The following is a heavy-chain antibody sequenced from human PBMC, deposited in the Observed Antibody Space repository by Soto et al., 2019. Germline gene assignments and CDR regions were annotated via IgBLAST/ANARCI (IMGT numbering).Heavy chain of an antibody. CDR2: ISYSSNTI. CDR1: GLAFSSYS. V-gene: IGHV3-48*02. J-gene: IGHJ6*02. Sequence: EVQLVESGGGLVQPGGSLRLSCAASGLAFSSYSMNWVRQAPGKGLELVSYISYSSNTIYYAASGKGRFTISRDKARNSLYLQMSSLRDEDTAVYYCAGKNLYSRSPRVYPGMDVWGQGTTVTVSS. D-gene: IGHD6-13*01. CDR3: AGKNLYSRSPRVYPGMDV.